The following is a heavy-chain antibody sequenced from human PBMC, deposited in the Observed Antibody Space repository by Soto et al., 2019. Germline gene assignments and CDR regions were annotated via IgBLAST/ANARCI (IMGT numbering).Heavy chain of an antibody. D-gene: IGHD4-17*01. CDR2: IYYSGST. V-gene: IGHV4-59*01. CDR3: ARGYTVDDAFDI. Sequence: SETLSLTCTVSGGSISSYYWSWIRQPPRKGLEWIGYIYYSGSTNYNPSLKSRVTISVDTSKNQFSLKLSSVTAADTAVYYCARGYTVDDAFDIWGQGTMVTVSS. J-gene: IGHJ3*02. CDR1: GGSISSYY.